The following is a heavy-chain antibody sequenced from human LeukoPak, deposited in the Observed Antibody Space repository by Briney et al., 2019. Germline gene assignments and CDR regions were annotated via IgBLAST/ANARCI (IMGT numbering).Heavy chain of an antibody. D-gene: IGHD2-15*01. V-gene: IGHV3-48*04. Sequence: PGGTLRLSCAASGFTSSSYSMNWVRQAPPPVLERVSYTSINSSTKYYADSVKGRFTISRDNAKNSLFLQMNSLRAEDTAVYYCARVLRYCSGGNCYSGGLGYMDVWGKGTTVTISS. CDR3: ARVLRYCSGGNCYSGGLGYMDV. CDR1: GFTSSSYS. CDR2: TSINSSTK. J-gene: IGHJ6*03.